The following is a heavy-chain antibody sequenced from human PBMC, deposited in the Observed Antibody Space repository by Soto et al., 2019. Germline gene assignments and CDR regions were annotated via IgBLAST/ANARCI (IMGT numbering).Heavy chain of an antibody. D-gene: IGHD6-13*01. Sequence: SGTLSLTCNVSGGGISSYYWRWIRQPPGKGLEWIWSIYYSGSTYYTLSLKSRVTISVDTSKNQFSLKLSSVTAADTAVYYCARDSVHSTRIAAAGTHEGMDVWGQGTTVTVSS. CDR1: GGGISSYY. J-gene: IGHJ6*02. V-gene: IGHV4-59*01. CDR2: IYYSGST. CDR3: ARDSVHSTRIAAAGTHEGMDV.